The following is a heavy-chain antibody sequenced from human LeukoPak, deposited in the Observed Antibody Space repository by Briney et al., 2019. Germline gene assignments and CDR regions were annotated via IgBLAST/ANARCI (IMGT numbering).Heavy chain of an antibody. D-gene: IGHD4-4*01. CDR3: AREAAYSNYVPL. CDR1: GFTFSSYA. Sequence: PGGSLRLSCAASGFTFSSYAMHWVRQAPGKGLEWVAVISYDGSNKYYADSVKGRFTISRDNSKNTLYLQMNSLRAEDTAVYYCAREAAYSNYVPLWGQGTLVTVSS. CDR2: ISYDGSNK. V-gene: IGHV3-30-3*01. J-gene: IGHJ4*02.